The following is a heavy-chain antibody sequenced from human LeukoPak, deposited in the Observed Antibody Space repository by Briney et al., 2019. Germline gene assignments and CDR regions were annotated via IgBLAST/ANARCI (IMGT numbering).Heavy chain of an antibody. CDR1: GDSISITSYY. D-gene: IGHD2-15*01. CDR3: ARRRLVARRSDAFDI. CDR2: IYYSGTT. V-gene: IGHV4-39*01. Sequence: SETLSLTCSVSGDSISITSYYWDWIRQPPGKELEWIGSIYYSGTTYDNPSLKSRVTISVDTSKNQYSLNLSSVTAADTAVYYCARRRLVARRSDAFDIWGQGTKVTVSS. J-gene: IGHJ3*02.